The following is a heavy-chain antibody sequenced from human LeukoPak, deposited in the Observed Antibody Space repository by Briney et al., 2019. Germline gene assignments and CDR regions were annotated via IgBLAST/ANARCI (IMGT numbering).Heavy chain of an antibody. D-gene: IGHD3-22*01. CDR2: INPNSGGT. Sequence: ASVKVSCKASGYTFTGYYMHWVRQAPGQGLEWMGRINPNSGGTNYAQKFQGRVTMTRDTSISTAYMELSRLRSDDTAVYYCARDLEITVIVVVTPSFDYWSQGTLVTVSS. CDR3: ARDLEITVIVVVTPSFDY. CDR1: GYTFTGYY. V-gene: IGHV1-2*06. J-gene: IGHJ4*02.